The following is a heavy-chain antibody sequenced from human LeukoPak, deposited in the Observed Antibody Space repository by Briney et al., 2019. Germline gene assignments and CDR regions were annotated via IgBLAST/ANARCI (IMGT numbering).Heavy chain of an antibody. J-gene: IGHJ6*02. CDR1: NFTVTGYG. D-gene: IGHD2-2*01. CDR3: ARDSTADYYYGMDV. V-gene: IGHV1-18*01. Sequence: ASVMVSCKASNFTVTGYGISWVRQAPGQGLEWMGWISGYSGNTDYAQKFQGRVTMTSDTSTSTAYMELRGLRSDDTAVYYCARDSTADYYYGMDVWGQGTTVTVSS. CDR2: ISGYSGNT.